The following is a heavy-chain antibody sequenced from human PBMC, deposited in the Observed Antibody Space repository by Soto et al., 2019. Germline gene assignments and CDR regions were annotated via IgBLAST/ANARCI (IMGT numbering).Heavy chain of an antibody. J-gene: IGHJ6*02. CDR2: IIPIFGTA. CDR1: GGTFSGYA. V-gene: IGHV1-69*13. CDR3: ARSPPMIVVVYGMDV. D-gene: IGHD3-22*01. Sequence: SVKVSCKASGGTFSGYAISWVRQAPGQGLEWMGGIIPIFGTANYAQKFQGRVTITADESTSTAYMELSSLRSEDTAVYYCARSPPMIVVVYGMDVWGQGTTVTVSS.